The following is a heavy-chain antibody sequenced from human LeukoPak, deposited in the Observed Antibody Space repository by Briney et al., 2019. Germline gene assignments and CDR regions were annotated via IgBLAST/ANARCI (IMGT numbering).Heavy chain of an antibody. V-gene: IGHV4-34*01. Sequence: KTSETLSLTCTVSGGSISSYYWSWIRQPPGKGLEWIGEINHSGSTNYNPSLKSRVTISVDTSKNQFSLKLSSVTAADTAVYYCARHARDYYDILTGYQPDYYYYYYMDVWGKGTTVTISS. J-gene: IGHJ6*03. CDR3: ARHARDYYDILTGYQPDYYYYYYMDV. CDR1: GGSISSYY. D-gene: IGHD3-9*01. CDR2: INHSGST.